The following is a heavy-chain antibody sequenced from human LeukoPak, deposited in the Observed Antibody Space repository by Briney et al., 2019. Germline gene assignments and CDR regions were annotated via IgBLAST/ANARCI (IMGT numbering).Heavy chain of an antibody. D-gene: IGHD5-24*01. CDR1: GFTFSDSH. CDR3: AREPQRSDGYNYDY. Sequence: GGSLRLSCAVSGFTFSDSHMSWIRKAPGKGLEWVSYISSSGSTIYDADSVKGRFTISRDNAKNSLYLQMNSLRAEDTAVYYCAREPQRSDGYNYDYWGQGTLITVSS. J-gene: IGHJ4*02. V-gene: IGHV3-11*04. CDR2: ISSSGSTI.